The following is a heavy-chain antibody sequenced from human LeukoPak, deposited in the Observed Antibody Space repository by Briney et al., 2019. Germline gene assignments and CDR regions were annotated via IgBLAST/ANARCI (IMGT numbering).Heavy chain of an antibody. Sequence: PGGSLRLSCAVSGFSVTNNYMSWVRQAPGKGLEWVSVFYVGGATYYADSVKGRFTISRDNSENTLYLQMKSLRAEDTAVYYCARAVGGYYDILTGYIWGQGTMVTVSS. CDR3: ARAVGGYYDILTGYI. V-gene: IGHV3-53*01. CDR2: FYVGGAT. J-gene: IGHJ3*02. D-gene: IGHD3-9*01. CDR1: GFSVTNNY.